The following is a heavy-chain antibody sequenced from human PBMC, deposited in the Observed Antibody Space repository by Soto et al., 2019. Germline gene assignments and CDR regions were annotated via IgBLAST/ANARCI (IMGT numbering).Heavy chain of an antibody. Sequence: VGSLRLSCVGSGFTFSMFAMSWVRQAPGKGLEWISSISGSGGSTYYADSVKGRFTVSRDNSKTTVFLQMNSLRTEDTAVYFCAKERNFWSGTEGFDSWGQGSPGTVFS. D-gene: IGHD3-3*01. J-gene: IGHJ5*01. V-gene: IGHV3-23*01. CDR2: ISGSGGST. CDR3: AKERNFWSGTEGFDS. CDR1: GFTFSMFA.